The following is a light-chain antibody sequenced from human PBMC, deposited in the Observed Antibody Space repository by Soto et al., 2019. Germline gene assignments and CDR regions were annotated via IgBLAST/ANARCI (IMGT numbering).Light chain of an antibody. J-gene: IGKJ5*01. CDR3: QQYNGWPIT. CDR2: GAS. V-gene: IGKV3D-15*01. CDR1: QSVSSY. Sequence: EIVLTQSPGTLSLSPGERATLSCRASQSVSSYLAWYQQKPGQAPRLLIYGASNRATGIPDRFSGSGSGAEFTLTISSLQSEDFAVYYCQQYNGWPITFGQGTRLEIK.